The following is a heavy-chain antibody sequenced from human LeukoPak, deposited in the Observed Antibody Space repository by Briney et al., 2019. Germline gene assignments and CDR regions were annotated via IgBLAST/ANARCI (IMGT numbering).Heavy chain of an antibody. J-gene: IGHJ5*02. CDR2: IYHSGST. CDR3: ARLTGQYYYDSSGYKASTWFDP. D-gene: IGHD3-22*01. V-gene: IGHV4-39*07. Sequence: KPSETLSLTCTVSGGSVSSGSFYWSWVRQPPGKGLEWIVEIYHSGSTNYNPSLKSRVTISVDKSKNQFSLKLSSVTAADTAVYYCARLTGQYYYDSSGYKASTWFDPWGQGTLVTVSS. CDR1: GGSVSSGSFY.